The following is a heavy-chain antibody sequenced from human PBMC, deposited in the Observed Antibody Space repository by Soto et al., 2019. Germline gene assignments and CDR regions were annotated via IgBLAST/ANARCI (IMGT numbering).Heavy chain of an antibody. D-gene: IGHD4-17*01. CDR2: MNPNSGNT. CDR3: ARTLYGDNVDY. V-gene: IGHV1-8*01. J-gene: IGHJ4*02. Sequence: QVQLVQSGAEVKKPGASVKVSCKASGYTFTSYGINWVRQATGQGLEWMGWMNPNSGNTGDEQKFQGRVTMTRNTSISTAYMALSSLRSEDTAVYYCARTLYGDNVDYWGQRTLVTVSS. CDR1: GYTFTSYG.